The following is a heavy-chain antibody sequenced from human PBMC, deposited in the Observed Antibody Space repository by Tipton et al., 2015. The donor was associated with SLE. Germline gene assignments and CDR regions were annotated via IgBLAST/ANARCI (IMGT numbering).Heavy chain of an antibody. V-gene: IGHV5-51*03. CDR1: GYSFTSYW. J-gene: IGHJ5*02. CDR2: IYPGDSDT. D-gene: IGHD4/OR15-4a*01. CDR3: ARLGAGRSVTPDWFDP. Sequence: QSGPEVKKPGESLKISCKGSGYSFTSYWIGWVRQMPGKGLEWMGIIYPGDSDTRYSPSFQGQVTISADRSISTAYLQWSSLTASDTAMYYCARLGAGRSVTPDWFDPWGQGTLVTVSS.